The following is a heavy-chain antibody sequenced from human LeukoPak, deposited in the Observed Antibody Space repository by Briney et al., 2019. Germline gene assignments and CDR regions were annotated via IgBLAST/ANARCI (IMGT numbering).Heavy chain of an antibody. Sequence: GGSLRLSCAASGFTFSSHSMHWVRQAPGKGLESVSSISSSSAYMYYAESVKGRFTISRDNAKKSLYLQMNSLRAEDTAVYYCARNVKYDILTGFDYWGQGTLVTVSS. CDR3: ARNVKYDILTGFDY. CDR2: ISSSSAYM. D-gene: IGHD3-9*01. CDR1: GFTFSSHS. J-gene: IGHJ4*02. V-gene: IGHV3-21*01.